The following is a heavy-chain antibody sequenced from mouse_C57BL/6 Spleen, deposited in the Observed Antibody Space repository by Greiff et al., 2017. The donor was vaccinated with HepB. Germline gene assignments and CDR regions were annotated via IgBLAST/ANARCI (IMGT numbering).Heavy chain of an antibody. V-gene: IGHV2-9-1*01. CDR2: IWTGGGT. D-gene: IGHD1-1*01. Sequence: QVQLKESGPGLVAPSQSLSITCTVSGFSLTSYAISWVRQPPGKGLEWLGVIWTGGGTNYNSALKSRLSISKDNSKSQVFLKMNSLQTDDTARYYCARNPITTVVATGGFYAMDYWGQGTSVTVSS. J-gene: IGHJ4*01. CDR1: GFSLTSYA. CDR3: ARNPITTVVATGGFYAMDY.